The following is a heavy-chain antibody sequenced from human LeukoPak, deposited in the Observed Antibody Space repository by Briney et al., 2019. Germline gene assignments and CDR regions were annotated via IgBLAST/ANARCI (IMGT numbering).Heavy chain of an antibody. CDR1: GFTFSSYG. V-gene: IGHV3-30*02. CDR3: AKVPDCSSTSCYRTMGLFDY. Sequence: GGSLRLSCAASGFTFSSYGMHWVRQAPGKGLEWVAFIRYDGSNKYYADSVKGRFTISRDNSKNTLYLQMNSLRAEDTAVYYCAKVPDCSSTSCYRTMGLFDYWGQGTLVTVSS. J-gene: IGHJ4*02. CDR2: IRYDGSNK. D-gene: IGHD2-2*02.